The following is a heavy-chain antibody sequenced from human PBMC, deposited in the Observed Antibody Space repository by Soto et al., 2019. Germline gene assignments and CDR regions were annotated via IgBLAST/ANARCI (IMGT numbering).Heavy chain of an antibody. CDR3: ARRGFCIRPNSCSNWYLAL. D-gene: IGHD2-2*01. CDR2: IDPTDSYT. V-gene: IGHV5-10-1*03. Sequence: EVQLVQSGAEMKKPGESLRISCKGSGYSFTSHWISWVRQMPGKGLEWMGMIDPTDSYTVYSPSFKGQVTFSVDKSINTAYLKWSRLKDSDTAKYCCARRGFCIRPNSCSNWYLALWGRCTLVTVSS. CDR1: GYSFTSHW. J-gene: IGHJ2*01.